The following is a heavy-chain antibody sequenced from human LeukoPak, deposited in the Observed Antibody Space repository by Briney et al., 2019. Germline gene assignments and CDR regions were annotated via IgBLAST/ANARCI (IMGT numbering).Heavy chain of an antibody. V-gene: IGHV4-39*01. Sequence: SETLSLTCTVSGGSISSSSYYWGWIRQPPGKGLEWLGSIYYSGSTYYNPSLKSRVTISVDTSKNQFSLKLSSVTAADTAVYYCARESQRTNWFDPWGQGTLVTVSS. CDR2: IYYSGST. CDR3: ARESQRTNWFDP. CDR1: GGSISSSSYY. J-gene: IGHJ5*02.